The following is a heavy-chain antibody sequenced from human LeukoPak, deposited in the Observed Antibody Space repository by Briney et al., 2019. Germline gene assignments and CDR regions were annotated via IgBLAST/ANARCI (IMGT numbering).Heavy chain of an antibody. CDR3: ARDRSTAMAIFDY. D-gene: IGHD5-18*01. Sequence: ASVKVSCKASGYTFTGYYMHWVRQAPGQGLGWMGRINPNSGGTNYAQKFQGRVTMTRDTSISTAYMELSRLRSDDTAVYYCARDRSTAMAIFDYWGQGTLVTVSS. V-gene: IGHV1-2*06. CDR1: GYTFTGYY. J-gene: IGHJ4*02. CDR2: INPNSGGT.